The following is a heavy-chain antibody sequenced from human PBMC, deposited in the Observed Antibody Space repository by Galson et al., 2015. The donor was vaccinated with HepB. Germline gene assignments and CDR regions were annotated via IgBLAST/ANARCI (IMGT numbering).Heavy chain of an antibody. CDR1: GFTFSSYW. Sequence: SLRLSCAASGFTFSSYWMHWVRHAPGKGLVWVSRIDSDGTNTRCADSVKGRFAISRDNAKNTVYLHMNSLTAEDTAVYYCARGRYSRGSNYFDSWGQGTLVTVSS. J-gene: IGHJ4*02. CDR2: IDSDGTNT. D-gene: IGHD2-15*01. V-gene: IGHV3-74*01. CDR3: ARGRYSRGSNYFDS.